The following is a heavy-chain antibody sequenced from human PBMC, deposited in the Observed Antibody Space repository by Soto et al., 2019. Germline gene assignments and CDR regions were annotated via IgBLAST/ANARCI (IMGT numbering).Heavy chain of an antibody. V-gene: IGHV3-23*01. D-gene: IGHD5-12*01. Sequence: EVQLLESGGGLVQPGGSLRLSCAASGFTFSSYAMSWVRQAPGKGLEWGSAIRGSGGSTYYADSVKGRFTISSDNAKNTLYLQMNSLRAADTAVYYCAKALSGYDMVYWGQGTLVTVSS. CDR3: AKALSGYDMVY. CDR1: GFTFSSYA. CDR2: IRGSGGST. J-gene: IGHJ4*02.